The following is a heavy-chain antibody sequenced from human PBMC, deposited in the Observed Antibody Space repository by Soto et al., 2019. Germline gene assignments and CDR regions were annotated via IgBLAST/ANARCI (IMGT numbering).Heavy chain of an antibody. Sequence: EVHLLESGGGLVQPGGSLRLSCAASEFTFSSYAMSWVRQAPGKGLEWVSGISGSGGSTSYADSVKGRVSISRDNSKNTPSLQMNSLRAEDTAVYFCAKAVAGDWYFDLWGRGTLVTVSS. V-gene: IGHV3-23*01. J-gene: IGHJ2*01. D-gene: IGHD6-19*01. CDR3: AKAVAGDWYFDL. CDR1: EFTFSSYA. CDR2: ISGSGGST.